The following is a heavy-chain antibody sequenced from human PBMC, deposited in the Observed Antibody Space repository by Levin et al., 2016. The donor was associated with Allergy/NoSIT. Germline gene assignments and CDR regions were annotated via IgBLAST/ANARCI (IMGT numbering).Heavy chain of an antibody. CDR3: ARGGAYSGYGQTLGY. CDR1: GFTFSSYS. J-gene: IGHJ4*02. D-gene: IGHD5-12*01. CDR2: ISSSSSYI. V-gene: IGHV3-21*01. Sequence: GESLKISCAASGFTFSSYSMNWVRQAPGKGLEWVSSISSSSSYIYYADSVKGRFTISRDNAKNSLYLQMNSLRAEDTAVYYCARGGAYSGYGQTLGYWGQGTLVTVSS.